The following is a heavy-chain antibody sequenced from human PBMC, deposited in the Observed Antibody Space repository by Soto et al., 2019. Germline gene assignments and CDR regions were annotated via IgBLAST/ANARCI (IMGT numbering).Heavy chain of an antibody. D-gene: IGHD3-10*01. V-gene: IGHV4-39*01. CDR1: GGPISSSSYY. Sequence: SETLSLTCTVSGGPISSSSYYWGWIRQPPGKGLEWIGSIYYSGSTYYNPSLKSRVTISVDTSKNQFSLKLSSVTAADTAVYYCGATMVRGVIISWFDPWGQGXLVTVPS. CDR3: GATMVRGVIISWFDP. J-gene: IGHJ5*02. CDR2: IYYSGST.